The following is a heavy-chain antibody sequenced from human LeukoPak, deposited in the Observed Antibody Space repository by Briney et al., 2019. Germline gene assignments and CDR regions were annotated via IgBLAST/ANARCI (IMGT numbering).Heavy chain of an antibody. CDR3: ARTVDTVATADVFDI. CDR2: IYHSGST. D-gene: IGHD5-12*01. J-gene: IGHJ3*02. CDR1: GYSISSGYY. V-gene: IGHV4-38-2*01. Sequence: PETLSLTCAVSGYSISSGYYWGWIRQPPGKGLEWIGTIYHSGSTYYNPSLKSRVTISIDTSKNQFSLKLSSVTAADTAVYYCARTVDTVATADVFDIWGQGTMVTVSS.